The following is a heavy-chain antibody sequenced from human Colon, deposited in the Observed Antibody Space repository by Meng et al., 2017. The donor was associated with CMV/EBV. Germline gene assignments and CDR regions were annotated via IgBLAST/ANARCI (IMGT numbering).Heavy chain of an antibody. D-gene: IGHD2-15*01. J-gene: IGHJ4*02. Sequence: GSLRLSCTVSGGSISGNYWTWIRQSPGTGLEWIGYIYDSRTTKYNPYLKSRVTISVDSSKNQFSLKVSSVTAADTAMYYCARDGRCSRGGGSCLDYWGQGTLVTVSS. V-gene: IGHV4-59*01. CDR3: ARDGRCSRGGGSCLDY. CDR2: IYDSRTT. CDR1: GGSISGNY.